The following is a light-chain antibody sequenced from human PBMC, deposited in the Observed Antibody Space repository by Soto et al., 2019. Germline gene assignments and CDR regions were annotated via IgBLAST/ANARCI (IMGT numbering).Light chain of an antibody. J-gene: IGKJ4*01. CDR3: QQSNNWTLT. CDR1: QSVRDN. Sequence: DIVRTQSPDTLSGSPGERVTLYCRASQSVRDNLAWYQKKPGQAPWLIIYGASIRATGVPATFSGNVSGTEFNLSISRLQSEHRGVYDCQQSNNWTLTFCGGTKVDIK. V-gene: IGKV3-15*01. CDR2: GAS.